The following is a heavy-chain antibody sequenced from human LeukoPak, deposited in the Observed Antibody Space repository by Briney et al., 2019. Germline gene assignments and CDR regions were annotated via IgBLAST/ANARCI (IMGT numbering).Heavy chain of an antibody. CDR1: GGTFSSYA. CDR2: IILILGTA. Sequence: SVKVSCKASGGTFSSYAISWVRRAPGQGLEWMGGIILILGTANYAQKFQGRVTITTDESTSTAYMELSSLRSEDTAVYYCAVLVVPAALINVGYYYYYMDVWGKGTTVTVSS. J-gene: IGHJ6*03. D-gene: IGHD2-2*01. CDR3: AVLVVPAALINVGYYYYYMDV. V-gene: IGHV1-69*05.